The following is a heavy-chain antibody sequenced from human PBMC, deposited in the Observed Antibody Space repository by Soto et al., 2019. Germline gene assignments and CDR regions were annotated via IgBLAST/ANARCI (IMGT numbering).Heavy chain of an antibody. CDR1: GYTFTSYD. D-gene: IGHD3-10*01. Sequence: ASVKVSCKASGYTFTSYDINWVRQATGQGLEWMGWISAYNGNTNYAQKLQGRVTMTTDTSTSTAYMELRSLRSDDTAVYYCARDRGGVWFGELSFDYWGQGTLVTVSS. J-gene: IGHJ4*02. CDR3: ARDRGGVWFGELSFDY. V-gene: IGHV1-18*01. CDR2: ISAYNGNT.